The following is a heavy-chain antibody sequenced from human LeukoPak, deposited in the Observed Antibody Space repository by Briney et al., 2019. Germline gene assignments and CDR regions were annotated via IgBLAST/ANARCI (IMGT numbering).Heavy chain of an antibody. D-gene: IGHD5-24*01. V-gene: IGHV3-21*01. J-gene: IGHJ4*02. Sequence: PGGSLRLSCAASGFTFSSYSMNWVRQAPGKGLEWVSSISSGSSYIYYADSVKGRFTISRDNSKNSVYLQMNSLRPEDTALYYCAKDSVERAAINHHCDYWGQGTLVTVSS. CDR2: ISSGSSYI. CDR3: AKDSVERAAINHHCDY. CDR1: GFTFSSYS.